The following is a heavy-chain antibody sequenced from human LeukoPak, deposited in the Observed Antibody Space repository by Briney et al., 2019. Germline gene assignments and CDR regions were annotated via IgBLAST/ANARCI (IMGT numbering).Heavy chain of an antibody. Sequence: PRGSLRLSCAASGFTFSSYEMNWVRQAPGKGLEWVSYISSSGSTIYYADSVKGRFTISRDNAKNSLYLQMNSLRAEDTAVYYCARELPIGYDSSGYYGMDVWGQGTTVTVSS. CDR2: ISSSGSTI. CDR1: GFTFSSYE. D-gene: IGHD3-22*01. CDR3: ARELPIGYDSSGYYGMDV. V-gene: IGHV3-48*03. J-gene: IGHJ6*02.